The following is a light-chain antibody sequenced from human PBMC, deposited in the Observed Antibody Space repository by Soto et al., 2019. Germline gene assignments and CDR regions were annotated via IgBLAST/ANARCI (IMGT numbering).Light chain of an antibody. CDR1: SSDVGGYNY. J-gene: IGLJ3*02. Sequence: QSALTQPRSVSGSPGQSVTISCTGTSSDVGGYNYVSWYQQHPGKAPKLMIYXXSKRXXXXXXRFSGSKSGNTASLTMSGLQAEDEADYYCCSYAGSYTWVFGGGTKLTVL. CDR2: XXS. V-gene: IGLV2-11*01. CDR3: CSYAGSYTWV.